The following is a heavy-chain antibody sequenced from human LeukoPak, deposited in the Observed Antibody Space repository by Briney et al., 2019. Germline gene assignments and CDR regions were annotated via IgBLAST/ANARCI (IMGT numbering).Heavy chain of an antibody. V-gene: IGHV4-39*01. Sequence: SETLSLTCTVSGGSITSGNYYWGWIRQPPGKGLEWIESIYYSGSTYYNPSLKSRVTIFIDTSKNQFSQKLLSVTAADTAVYYCARPDQRGYSYGYSAFDIWGQGTMVTVSS. J-gene: IGHJ3*02. CDR2: IYYSGST. D-gene: IGHD5-18*01. CDR3: ARPDQRGYSYGYSAFDI. CDR1: GGSITSGNYY.